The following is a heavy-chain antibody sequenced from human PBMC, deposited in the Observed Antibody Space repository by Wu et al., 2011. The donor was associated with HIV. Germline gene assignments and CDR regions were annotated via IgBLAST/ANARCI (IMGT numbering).Heavy chain of an antibody. V-gene: IGHV1-18*01. CDR2: VSGYNGDT. D-gene: IGHD3-9*01. Sequence: QVQLVQSGDEVKKPGASVKVSCKASGYTFDNYGITWVRQAPGQGLEWMGWVSGYNGDTNYPRWLQGRVTMTTDTSTSTVYMEMRGLRSDDTAVYYCARDANIHYDTLTEYYKSYHYMMSGREGPRSPSP. J-gene: IGHJ6*03. CDR3: ARDANIHYDTLTEYYKSYHYMMS. CDR1: GYTFDNYG.